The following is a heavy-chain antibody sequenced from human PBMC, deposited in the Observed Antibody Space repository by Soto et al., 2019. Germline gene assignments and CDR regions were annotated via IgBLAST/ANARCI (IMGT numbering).Heavy chain of an antibody. CDR1: GDSVSSNSAA. J-gene: IGHJ5*02. V-gene: IGHV6-1*01. CDR2: TYYRSRWYN. CDR3: ARDKGYYGSGSYGWFDP. Sequence: SQTLSLTCAISGDSVSSNSAAWNWIRQSPSRGLEWLGRTYYRSRWYNDYAVSVKSRITVNPDTSKNQFSLHLNSVTPEDTAVYYCARDKGYYGSGSYGWFDPWGQGTLVTVSS. D-gene: IGHD3-10*01.